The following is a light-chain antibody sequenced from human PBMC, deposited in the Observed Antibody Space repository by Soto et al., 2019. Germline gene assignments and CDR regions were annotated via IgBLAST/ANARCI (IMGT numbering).Light chain of an antibody. J-gene: IGKJ3*01. Sequence: DIPMTQSPPSLSASVGDRVTITCRASQGIRHFVAWYQQKPGKAPKLLIYAASTLQSGVPSRFSGSGSVTDFTLTINRLQPEDVATYSCQKYSIVPVFGPGTKVEIK. CDR1: QGIRHF. CDR2: AAS. CDR3: QKYSIVPV. V-gene: IGKV1-27*01.